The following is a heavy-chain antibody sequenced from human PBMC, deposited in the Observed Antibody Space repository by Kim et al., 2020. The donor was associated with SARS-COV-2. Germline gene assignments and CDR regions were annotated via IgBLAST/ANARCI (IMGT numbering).Heavy chain of an antibody. V-gene: IGHV3-23*01. D-gene: IGHD3-10*01. CDR3: ASHADYFGSGSYFEH. J-gene: IGHJ4*02. Sequence: DSVKGRFTIARDDSKNTVYLQMNSLRAEDTAVYYCASHADYFGSGSYFEHWGQGTLVTVSS.